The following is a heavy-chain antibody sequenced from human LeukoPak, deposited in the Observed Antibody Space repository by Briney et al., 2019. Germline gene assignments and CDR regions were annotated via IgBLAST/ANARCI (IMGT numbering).Heavy chain of an antibody. CDR2: ISGSGGST. D-gene: IGHD5-24*01. CDR1: GFTFSSYT. CDR3: ARDPLEGSWYFDL. J-gene: IGHJ2*01. V-gene: IGHV3-23*01. Sequence: PGGSLRLSCAASGFTFSSYTMSWVRQAPGKGLEWVSAISGSGGSTYNADSVKGRFTISRDNSKNTLYLQMNSLRAEDTAVYYCARDPLEGSWYFDLWGRGTLVTVSS.